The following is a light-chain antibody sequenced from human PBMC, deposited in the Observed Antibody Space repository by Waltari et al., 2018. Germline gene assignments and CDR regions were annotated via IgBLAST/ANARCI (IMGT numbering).Light chain of an antibody. J-gene: IGLJ3*02. V-gene: IGLV4-69*01. Sequence: QLVLTQSPSASASLGASVKLTCTLTSRHSSNIVASHPQQPEKGPRYLMKVNSDGSHSKGDEIPDRFSGSSSGAERYLTISSLQSEDEADYYCQTGGHGTWVFGGGTKLTVL. CDR3: QTGGHGTWV. CDR1: SRHSSNI. CDR2: VNSDGSH.